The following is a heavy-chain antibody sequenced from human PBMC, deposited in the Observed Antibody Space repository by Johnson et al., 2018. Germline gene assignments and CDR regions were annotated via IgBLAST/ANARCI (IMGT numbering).Heavy chain of an antibody. CDR3: TRADSGYYTMADAFDI. Sequence: VQLVQSGGGLVQPGRSLRLSCTASGFTFGDYAMSWFRQAPGKGLEWVGFIRSKAYGGTTEYAASVQGRFTISRDDSKSIAYLQMNSLKTEDTAVYYCTRADSGYYTMADAFDIWGQGTMVTVSS. J-gene: IGHJ3*02. CDR2: IRSKAYGGTT. D-gene: IGHD3-22*01. CDR1: GFTFGDYA. V-gene: IGHV3-49*03.